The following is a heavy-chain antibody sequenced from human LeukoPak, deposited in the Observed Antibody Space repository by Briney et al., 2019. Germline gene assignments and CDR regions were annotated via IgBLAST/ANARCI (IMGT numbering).Heavy chain of an antibody. Sequence: PGGSLRLSCAASGFTFSSYSMNWVRQAPGKGLEWVSYISSSSSTIYYADSVKGRFTISRDNAKNSLYLQMNSLRAEDTAVYYCARVGVRGVIIPFDYWGQGTLVTVSS. CDR1: GFTFSSYS. J-gene: IGHJ4*02. D-gene: IGHD3-10*01. CDR2: ISSSSSTI. CDR3: ARVGVRGVIIPFDY. V-gene: IGHV3-48*01.